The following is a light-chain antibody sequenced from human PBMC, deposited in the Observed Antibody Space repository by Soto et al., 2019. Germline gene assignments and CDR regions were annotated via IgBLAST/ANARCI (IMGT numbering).Light chain of an antibody. CDR3: MQALQTPYT. V-gene: IGKV2-28*01. Sequence: DIVLTQSPLSLPVTPGEPASISCRSSQSLLHSNGYTYLDWYLQKPGQSPQLLMYLASNRASGVLYRFSGSGSGTDFTLKISRVEAEDVGVYYCMQALQTPYTFGQGTKLEIK. CDR1: QSLLHSNGYTY. CDR2: LAS. J-gene: IGKJ2*01.